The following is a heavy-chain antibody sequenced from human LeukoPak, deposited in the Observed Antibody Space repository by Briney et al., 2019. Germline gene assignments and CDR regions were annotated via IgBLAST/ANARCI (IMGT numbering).Heavy chain of an antibody. J-gene: IGHJ4*02. CDR2: INHSGST. Sequence: SETLSLTCAVYGGSFSGYYWSWIRQPPGKGLEWIGEINHSGSTNYNPSLKGRVTISVDTSKNQFSLKLSSVTAADTAVYYCARVPAKYYYDSSGSGSPDYWGQGTLVTVSS. CDR3: ARVPAKYYYDSSGSGSPDY. D-gene: IGHD3-22*01. CDR1: GGSFSGYY. V-gene: IGHV4-34*01.